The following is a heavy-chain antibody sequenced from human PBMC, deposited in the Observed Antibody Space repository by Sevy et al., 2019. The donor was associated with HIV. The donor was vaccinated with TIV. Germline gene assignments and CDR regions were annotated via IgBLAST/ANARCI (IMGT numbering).Heavy chain of an antibody. V-gene: IGHV1-2*02. CDR1: GFTFSDYY. Sequence: ASVKVSCKASGFTFSDYYMHWVRQAPGQGLEWMGWFNPNNGDSRSAYQFQGRVTLTGDMSISTAYMELTRLRSDHTAIYFCTRDGIYSHPWEFDWWGHGALVTVS. CDR3: TRDGIYSHPWEFDW. D-gene: IGHD5-18*01. J-gene: IGHJ4*01. CDR2: FNPNNGDS.